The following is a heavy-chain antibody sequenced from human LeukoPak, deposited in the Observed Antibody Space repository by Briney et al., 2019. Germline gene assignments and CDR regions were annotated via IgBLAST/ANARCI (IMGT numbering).Heavy chain of an antibody. D-gene: IGHD2-8*01. J-gene: IGHJ6*02. CDR2: INPSSGGA. CDR3: ASKAVYAIPDFYYYYGMDV. CDR1: GYTFTGYY. Sequence: ASVKVSCKASGYTFTGYYMHWVRQAPGQGLEWMGWINPSSGGANYAQKFQGRVTMTRDTSISTAYMELSRLRSDDTAVYYCASKAVYAIPDFYYYYGMDVWGQGTTVTVSS. V-gene: IGHV1-2*02.